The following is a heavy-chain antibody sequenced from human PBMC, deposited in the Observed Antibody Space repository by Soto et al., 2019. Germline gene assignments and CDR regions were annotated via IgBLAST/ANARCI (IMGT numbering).Heavy chain of an antibody. V-gene: IGHV4-59*01. D-gene: IGHD6-13*01. Sequence: SETLSLTCTVSGGSISSYYWSWIRQPPGKGLEWIGYIYYSGSTNYNPSLKSRVTISVDTSKNQFSLKLSSVTAADTAVYYCARDVLSDPSAAAQGNWFDPWGQGTLVTVSS. J-gene: IGHJ5*02. CDR3: ARDVLSDPSAAAQGNWFDP. CDR1: GGSISSYY. CDR2: IYYSGST.